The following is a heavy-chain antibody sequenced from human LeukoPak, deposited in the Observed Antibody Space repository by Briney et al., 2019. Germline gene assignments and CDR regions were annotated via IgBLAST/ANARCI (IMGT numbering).Heavy chain of an antibody. D-gene: IGHD3-22*01. Sequence: GGSLRLSCAASGFTFSDYYMSWIRQAPGKGLEWVAVISYDGSNKYYADSVKGRFTISRDNSKNTLYLQMNSLRAEDTAVYYCARERREYYYDSSGYPNDFDYWGQGTLVTVSS. V-gene: IGHV3-30-3*01. J-gene: IGHJ4*02. CDR2: ISYDGSNK. CDR3: ARERREYYYDSSGYPNDFDY. CDR1: GFTFSDYY.